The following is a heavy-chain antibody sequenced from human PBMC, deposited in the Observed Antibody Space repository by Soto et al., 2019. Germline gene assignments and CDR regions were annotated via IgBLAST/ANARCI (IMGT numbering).Heavy chain of an antibody. J-gene: IGHJ3*02. V-gene: IGHV3-23*01. D-gene: IGHD3-16*02. CDR1: GFNFNLYT. CDR2: ISGSGGST. CDR3: AKDLTPLSTDAFDI. Sequence: GGSLRLSCAGSGFNFNLYTMNWVRQTPGGGLEWVSAISGSGGSTYYADSVKGRFTISRDNSKKTLYLQMNSLRAEDTAVYYCAKDLTPLSTDAFDIWGQGTMVTVSS.